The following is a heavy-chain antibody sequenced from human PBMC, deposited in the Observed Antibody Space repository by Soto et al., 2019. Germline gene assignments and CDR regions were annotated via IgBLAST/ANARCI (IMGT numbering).Heavy chain of an antibody. CDR1: GGPFTVYY. D-gene: IGHD2-8*02. Sequence: SDTLSLTFLFFGGPFTVYYWTWIRQPPGTGLEWIGEINHSGSTNYNPSLKSRVTISVDTSKNQFSLKLTSVTAADTAEYYCARDKITGLFDYWGQG. CDR2: INHSGST. V-gene: IGHV4-34*01. J-gene: IGHJ4*02. CDR3: ARDKITGLFDY.